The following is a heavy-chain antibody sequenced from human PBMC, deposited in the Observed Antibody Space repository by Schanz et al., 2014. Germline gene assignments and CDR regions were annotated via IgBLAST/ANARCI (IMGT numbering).Heavy chain of an antibody. J-gene: IGHJ4*02. CDR3: ARDQSPYTNSSDVRYFDY. V-gene: IGHV1-18*01. D-gene: IGHD6-6*01. Sequence: QVQLVQSGTQVKKPGASMKVSCKASGYTFTTYYMLWVRQAPGQGLEWMGWITAFNGDTNYALKLQDRVTITADTSTSTAYMDLRSLRSDDTAVYYCARDQSPYTNSSDVRYFDYWGQGSLVNVSS. CDR1: GYTFTTYY. CDR2: ITAFNGDT.